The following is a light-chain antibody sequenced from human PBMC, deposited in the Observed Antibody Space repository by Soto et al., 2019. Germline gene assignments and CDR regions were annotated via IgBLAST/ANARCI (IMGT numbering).Light chain of an antibody. V-gene: IGKV3-11*01. Sequence: EIVLTQPPATLSLSPGERATLSCRASQSVSSHLTWYQQKPGQAPRLLIYDASNRATGIPARFSGSGSGTDFNLTISSLEPEDFAVYYCQQRTNWRLTFGGGTKVEIK. CDR3: QQRTNWRLT. J-gene: IGKJ4*01. CDR1: QSVSSH. CDR2: DAS.